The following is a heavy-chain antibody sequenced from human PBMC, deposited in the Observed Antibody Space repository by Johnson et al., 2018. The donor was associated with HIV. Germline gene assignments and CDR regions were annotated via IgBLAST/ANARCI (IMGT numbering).Heavy chain of an antibody. V-gene: IGHV3-30*02. CDR3: AKIRITMIVVVEGVDAFDI. CDR1: GFTFSSYG. D-gene: IGHD3-22*01. J-gene: IGHJ3*02. CDR2: IRYDGSNK. Sequence: QMQLVESGGGVVQPGGSLRLSCAASGFTFSSYGMHWVRQAPGKGLEWVAFIRYDGSNKYYADSVKGRFTISRDNSKNTLYLQMNSLRAEDTAVYYCAKIRITMIVVVEGVDAFDIWGQGTMVTVSS.